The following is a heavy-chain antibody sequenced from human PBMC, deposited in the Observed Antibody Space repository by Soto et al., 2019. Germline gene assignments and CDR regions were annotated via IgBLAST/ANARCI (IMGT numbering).Heavy chain of an antibody. Sequence: SETLSLTCTVSGGSIRSGDYYWTWIRQPPGKGLEWIGYVFHTGTAYYYNPSLKRRVNMSIDTSKNQFSLKLNSVTAADTAIYYCVRDSVRFGPAFDSWGQGTQVTGSS. CDR2: VFHTGTAY. V-gene: IGHV4-30-4*01. D-gene: IGHD3-3*01. CDR1: GGSIRSGDYY. CDR3: VRDSVRFGPAFDS. J-gene: IGHJ4*02.